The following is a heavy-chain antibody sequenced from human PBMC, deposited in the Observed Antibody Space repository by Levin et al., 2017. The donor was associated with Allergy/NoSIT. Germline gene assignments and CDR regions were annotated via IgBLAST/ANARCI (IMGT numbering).Heavy chain of an antibody. CDR2: ITHSGRT. J-gene: IGHJ3*01. CDR1: GGSISIFY. V-gene: IGHV4-59*01. D-gene: IGHD1-1*01. Sequence: ESLKISCTVSGGSISIFYGSLIRQPPGKGLEWIGYITHSGRTNYNPSLKSRLTLSLDTSKNQFSLKLTSATAADTAVYYCARDTGGFAFDLWGQGTLVTVSS. CDR3: ARDTGGFAFDL.